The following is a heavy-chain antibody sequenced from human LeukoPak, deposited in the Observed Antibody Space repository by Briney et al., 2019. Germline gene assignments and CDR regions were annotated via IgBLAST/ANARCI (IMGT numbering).Heavy chain of an antibody. J-gene: IGHJ4*02. V-gene: IGHV3-21*01. CDR1: GFTFSSYS. CDR3: ARDSRDGYNHDY. Sequence: KPGGSLRLSCAASGFTFSSYSMNWVRQAPGKGLEWVSSISSSSTYIHYADSVKGRFTISRDNAKKSLYLQMNSLRAEDTAVYYCARDSRDGYNHDYWGQGTLVTVSS. D-gene: IGHD5-24*01. CDR2: ISSSSTYI.